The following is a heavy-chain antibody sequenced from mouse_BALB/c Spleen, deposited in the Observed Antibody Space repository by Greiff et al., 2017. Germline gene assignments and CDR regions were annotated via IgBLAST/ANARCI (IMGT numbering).Heavy chain of an antibody. CDR1: GYSITSDYA. V-gene: IGHV3-2*02. CDR3: ASGPYYGYDLYYAMDY. J-gene: IGHJ4*01. D-gene: IGHD2-9*01. Sequence: DVQLQESGPGLVKPSQSLSLTCTVTGYSITSDYAWNWIRQFPGNKLEWMGYISYSGSTSYNPSLKIRISITRDTSKNQFFLQLNSVTTEDTATYYCASGPYYGYDLYYAMDYWGQGTSVTVAS. CDR2: ISYSGST.